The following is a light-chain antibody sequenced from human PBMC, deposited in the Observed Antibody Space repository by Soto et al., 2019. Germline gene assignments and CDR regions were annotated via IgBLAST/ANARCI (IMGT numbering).Light chain of an antibody. J-gene: IGKJ3*01. V-gene: IGKV1-39*01. CDR3: QQSYSTLVT. CDR1: QSITRY. CDR2: AAS. Sequence: DIQMTQSPSSLSASVGDRVSITCRASQSITRYLNWYQQKPGKAPKLLIYAASSLQSGVPSRFSGSGSGTDFTLTISSLQPEDFATYYCQQSYSTLVTFGPGTKVDIK.